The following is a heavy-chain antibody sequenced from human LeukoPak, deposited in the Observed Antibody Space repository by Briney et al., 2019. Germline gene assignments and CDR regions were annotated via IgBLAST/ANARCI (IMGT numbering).Heavy chain of an antibody. CDR1: GGSINTNTYY. CDR2: IYYIGNT. CDR3: GRLNLPAVSGAFDY. J-gene: IGHJ4*02. V-gene: IGHV4-59*08. D-gene: IGHD2-2*01. Sequence: SETLSLTCSVSGGSINTNTYYWSWIRQAPGKGLEWIGNIYYIGNTNYNPSLKSRVSISIDTSSNQFFLTLSSVTAADTAVYYCGRLNLPAVSGAFDYWGQGTLVTVSS.